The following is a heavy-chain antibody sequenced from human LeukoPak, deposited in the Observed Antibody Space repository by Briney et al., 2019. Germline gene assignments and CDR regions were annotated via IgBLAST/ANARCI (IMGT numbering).Heavy chain of an antibody. CDR1: GFTLSSYS. Sequence: GGSLRLSCAASGFTLSSYSMNWVRQAPGKGLEWISYIDSDTYGNTIYYPHTVKGRFTISRDNAKDSLYLQMDSLRDEDTAVYYCAKKFEELMVRGVIITPGELGFDYWGQGTLVTVSS. V-gene: IGHV3-48*02. J-gene: IGHJ4*02. CDR3: AKKFEELMVRGVIITPGELGFDY. D-gene: IGHD3-10*01. CDR2: IDSDTYGNTI.